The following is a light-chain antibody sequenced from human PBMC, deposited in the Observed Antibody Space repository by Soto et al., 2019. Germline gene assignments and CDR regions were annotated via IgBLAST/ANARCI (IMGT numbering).Light chain of an antibody. Sequence: QSALIQPPSVSGSPGQSVTISCTGTSSDVGSYDYVSWYQQHPGTVPKPMIYNVTTQPSWVPDRFSGSRSGNSASMTISGLQAEDEADYSCCSYTSSATYVFETGTKLTVL. J-gene: IGLJ1*01. V-gene: IGLV2-11*01. CDR3: CSYTSSATYV. CDR2: NVT. CDR1: SSDVGSYDY.